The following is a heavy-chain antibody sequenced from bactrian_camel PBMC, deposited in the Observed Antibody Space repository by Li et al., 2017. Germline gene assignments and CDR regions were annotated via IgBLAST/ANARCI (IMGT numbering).Heavy chain of an antibody. V-gene: IGHV3-2*01. D-gene: IGHD4*01. Sequence: QLVESGGGVVQPGGSLRLSCAASGLTFSTHAMSWVRQASGKGPEWVSTISSDGTITYYTDSVKGRFTISRSSDNAKNTVYLQMNSLKPEDTALYYCAATGDTWGGDFGHWGQGTQVTVS. CDR3: AATGDTWGGDFGH. J-gene: IGHJ4*01. CDR2: ISSDGTIT. CDR1: GLTFSTHA.